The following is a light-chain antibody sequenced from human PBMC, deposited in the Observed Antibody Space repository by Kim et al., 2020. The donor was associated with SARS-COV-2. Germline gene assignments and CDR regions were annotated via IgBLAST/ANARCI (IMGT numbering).Light chain of an antibody. J-gene: IGKJ1*01. Sequence: DIQMTQSPSSLSASVGDRVTITCRASQSISRYFNWYQQKPGEAPKLLIYGASSLQSGAPSRFSGSGSGTDFTLTITSLQPEDFATYYCQQSYNTPPTFGQGTKVDIK. CDR3: QQSYNTPPT. CDR1: QSISRY. CDR2: GAS. V-gene: IGKV1-39*01.